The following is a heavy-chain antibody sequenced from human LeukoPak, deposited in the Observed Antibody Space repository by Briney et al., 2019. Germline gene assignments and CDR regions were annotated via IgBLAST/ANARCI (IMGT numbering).Heavy chain of an antibody. CDR3: ARGVVVVVADTFDY. Sequence: SETLSLTCTVSGGSISSYYWSWIRQPPGKGLEWIGSIYYSGNTYYNPSLKSRVTISVDTSENQLSLKLNSVTAADTAVYYCARGVVVVVADTFDYWGQGTLVTVSS. J-gene: IGHJ4*02. CDR1: GGSISSYY. V-gene: IGHV4-59*12. D-gene: IGHD2-15*01. CDR2: IYYSGNT.